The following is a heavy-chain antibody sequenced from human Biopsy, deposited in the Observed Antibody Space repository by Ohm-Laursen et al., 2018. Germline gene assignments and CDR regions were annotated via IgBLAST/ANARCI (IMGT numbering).Heavy chain of an antibody. Sequence: PSQTLSLTCTVSGGPIDSYYWSWIRQPPGKALEWIGYIYFTGRTSYNPSLKSRVTMSVNTSKKQFSLRLGSVTAADTAVYYCASAGYNPDWNFDLWGRGTRVTVSS. CDR3: ASAGYNPDWNFDL. D-gene: IGHD5-24*01. J-gene: IGHJ2*01. CDR1: GGPIDSYY. V-gene: IGHV4-59*12. CDR2: IYFTGRT.